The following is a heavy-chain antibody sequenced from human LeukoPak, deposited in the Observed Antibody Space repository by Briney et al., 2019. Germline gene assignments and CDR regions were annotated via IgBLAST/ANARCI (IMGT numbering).Heavy chain of an antibody. CDR2: IWNDGSNK. CDR3: ARDYCSSTSCLFDY. CDR1: GLTFSSYG. J-gene: IGHJ4*02. Sequence: GGSLRLSCAASGLTFSSYGMHWVHQAPGQGLEWVAVIWNDGSNKYYVDSVKGRFTISRDNSKNTLYLQMNSLRTEDTAVYYCARDYCSSTSCLFDYWGQGTLVTVSS. V-gene: IGHV3-33*01. D-gene: IGHD2-2*01.